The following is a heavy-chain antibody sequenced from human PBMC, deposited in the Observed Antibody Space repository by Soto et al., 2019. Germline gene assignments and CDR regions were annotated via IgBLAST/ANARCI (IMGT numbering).Heavy chain of an antibody. CDR3: AREDYYDSSGYTHNWFDP. D-gene: IGHD3-22*01. V-gene: IGHV1-69*05. CDR1: GGTFSSYA. J-gene: IGHJ5*02. Sequence: ASVKVSCKASGGTFSSYAISWVRQAPGQGLEWMGGIIPIFSTANYAQKFQGWVTMTRDTSISTAYMELSRLRSDDTAVYYCAREDYYDSSGYTHNWFDPWGQGTLVTVSS. CDR2: IIPIFSTA.